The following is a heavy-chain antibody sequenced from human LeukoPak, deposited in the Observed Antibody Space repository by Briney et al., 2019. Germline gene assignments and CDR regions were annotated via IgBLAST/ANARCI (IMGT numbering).Heavy chain of an antibody. CDR3: ASVRAPRHGDAFDI. D-gene: IGHD6-6*01. V-gene: IGHV4-59*01. CDR2: IYYSGST. CDR1: GGSISSYY. J-gene: IGHJ3*02. Sequence: SETLSLTCTVSGGSISSYYWSWIRQPPGKGLEWIGYIYYSGSTNCNPSLKSRVTISVDTSKNQFSLKLSFVTAADTAVYYCASVRAPRHGDAFDIWGQGTMVTVSS.